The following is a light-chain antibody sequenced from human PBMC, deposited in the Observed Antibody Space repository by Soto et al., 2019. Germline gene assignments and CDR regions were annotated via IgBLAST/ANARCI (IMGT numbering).Light chain of an antibody. V-gene: IGKV3-15*01. CDR2: RAS. CDR1: QSLGGN. Sequence: EIVMTQSPATLAVSPGDTVTLSGRASQSLGGNLAWYQQKPGQAPRLFIFRASSRATGVPARFSASGSGTEFTLTISELQSEDFAVYYCQQYSNWPPWTFGPGTKVEIK. J-gene: IGKJ1*01. CDR3: QQYSNWPPWT.